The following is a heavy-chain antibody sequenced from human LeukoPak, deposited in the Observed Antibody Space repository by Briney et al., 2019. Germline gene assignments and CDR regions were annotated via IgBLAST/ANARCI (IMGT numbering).Heavy chain of an antibody. D-gene: IGHD1-26*01. J-gene: IGHJ4*02. CDR2: IKQDGSEK. Sequence: GGSLRLSCAASGFTFSSYSMNWVRQAPGKGLEWVANIKQDGSEKYYVDSVKGRFTISRDNAKNSLYLQMNSLRAEDTAVYYCARERKEGARYYFDYWGQGTLVTVSS. CDR3: ARERKEGARYYFDY. V-gene: IGHV3-7*01. CDR1: GFTFSSYS.